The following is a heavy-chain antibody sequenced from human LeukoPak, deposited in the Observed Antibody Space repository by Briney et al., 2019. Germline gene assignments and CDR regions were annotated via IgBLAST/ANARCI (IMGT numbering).Heavy chain of an antibody. CDR3: AKTQWKVGATDYFDY. D-gene: IGHD1-26*01. J-gene: IGHJ4*02. CDR1: GFTFSSYA. CDR2: ITGSGGST. Sequence: GGSLRLSCAASGFTFSSYAMTWVRQAPGKGLEWVSAITGSGGSTYYADSVKGRFTISRDNSKNTLYLQMNSLRAEDTAVYYCAKTQWKVGATDYFDYWGQGILVTVSS. V-gene: IGHV3-23*01.